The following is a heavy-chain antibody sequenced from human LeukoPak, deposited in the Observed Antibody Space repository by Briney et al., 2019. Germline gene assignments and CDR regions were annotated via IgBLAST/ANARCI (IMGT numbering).Heavy chain of an antibody. CDR3: ARGRPHGNDY. CDR1: GFTFSSYW. CDR2: IASDGSST. J-gene: IGHJ4*02. V-gene: IGHV3-74*01. D-gene: IGHD4-23*01. Sequence: GGSLRLSCAASGFTFSSYWMNWVRQAPGKGLVWVSRIASDGSSTTYAGSVKGRFSISRDNAKNTLYLQMNSLRVEDTAVYYCARGRPHGNDYWGQGTLVTDSS.